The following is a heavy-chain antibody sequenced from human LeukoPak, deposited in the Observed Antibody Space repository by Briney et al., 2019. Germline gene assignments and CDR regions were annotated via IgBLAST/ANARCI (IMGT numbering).Heavy chain of an antibody. CDR2: IISIFGTA. Sequence: VQDTCKACGGTFISYVISWVRQATGQGIEWMGRIISIFGTAIYAQKFQGRVTITTDESTSTAYMELSSLRSEDTVVYYCASSVAGKGDWFDPWGQGTLVTVSS. J-gene: IGHJ5*02. D-gene: IGHD6-19*01. V-gene: IGHV1-69*13. CDR3: ASSVAGKGDWFDP. CDR1: GGTFISYV.